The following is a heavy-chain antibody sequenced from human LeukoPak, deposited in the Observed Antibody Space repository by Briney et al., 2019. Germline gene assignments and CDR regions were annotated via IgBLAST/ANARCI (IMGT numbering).Heavy chain of an antibody. CDR2: IIPIFGTA. CDR1: GGTFSSYA. Sequence: SVKVSCKASGGTFSSYAISWVRQAPGQGLEWMGGIIPIFGTANYAQKFQGRVTITADESTSTAYMELSSLRSEDTAVYYCARDYYVTSGYYRQTPFDYWGQGTLVTVSS. V-gene: IGHV1-69*13. CDR3: ARDYYVTSGYYRQTPFDY. D-gene: IGHD3-22*01. J-gene: IGHJ4*02.